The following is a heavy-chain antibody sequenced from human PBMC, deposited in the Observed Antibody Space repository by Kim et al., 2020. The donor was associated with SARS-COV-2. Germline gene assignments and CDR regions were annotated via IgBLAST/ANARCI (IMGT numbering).Heavy chain of an antibody. Sequence: GGSLRLSCAASGFTFSNYDIHWVRQAPGKGLEWVAVISSDGSNKYYADSVKGRFTISRDNSKNTLYLQMNSLRAEDTAVYYCAKNLLNMKWLLWCRLYCYCMSVCDEGSTVTVS. D-gene: IGHD3-3*01. CDR2: ISSDGSNK. J-gene: IGHJ6*03. CDR3: AKNLLNMKWLLWCRLYCYCMSV. V-gene: IGHV3-30*18. CDR1: GFTFSNYD.